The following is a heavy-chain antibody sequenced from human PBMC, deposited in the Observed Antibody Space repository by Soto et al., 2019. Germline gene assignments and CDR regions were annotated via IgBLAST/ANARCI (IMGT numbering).Heavy chain of an antibody. D-gene: IGHD2-15*01. CDR1: GYSVSSSDYY. J-gene: IGHJ6*02. CDR3: APLSVSLSGPYGIHV. V-gene: IGHV4-39*01. Sequence: LSLTCSVSGYSVSSSDYYWAWIRQPPGKGLEWIGSMLYSGLTYYNPSLKSRVTLSVDTSKNQFSVRLNSVTASDTAVYYCAPLSVSLSGPYGIHVWGQGTTVTSP. CDR2: MLYSGLT.